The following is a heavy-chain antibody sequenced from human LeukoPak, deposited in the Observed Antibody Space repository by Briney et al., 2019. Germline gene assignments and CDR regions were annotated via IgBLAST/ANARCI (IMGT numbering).Heavy chain of an antibody. CDR3: ARTSPIVGATGGAFDI. CDR2: IIPILGIA. CDR1: GGTFSSYT. V-gene: IGHV1-69*02. D-gene: IGHD1-26*01. J-gene: IGHJ3*02. Sequence: SVKVSCKASGGTFSSYTISWVRQAPGQGLEWMGRIIPILGIANYAQKFQGRVTITADKSTSTAYMELSGLRSEDTAVYYCARTSPIVGATGGAFDIWGQGTMVTVSS.